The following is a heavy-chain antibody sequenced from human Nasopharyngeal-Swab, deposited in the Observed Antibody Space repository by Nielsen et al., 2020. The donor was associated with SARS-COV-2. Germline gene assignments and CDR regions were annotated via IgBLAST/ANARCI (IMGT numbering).Heavy chain of an antibody. CDR1: GYSFRSYG. CDR2: ISAYNADT. CDR3: ARDIEEWLVVPSHSFDY. V-gene: IGHV1-18*01. D-gene: IGHD3-3*01. J-gene: IGHJ4*02. Sequence: ASVKVSCKASGYSFRSYGINWVRQAPGQGLEWLGWISAYNADTKYEQKLQGRVSMTTETHTSTAYMELRSLRADDTAVYDCARDIEEWLVVPSHSFDYWGQGTLVTVSS.